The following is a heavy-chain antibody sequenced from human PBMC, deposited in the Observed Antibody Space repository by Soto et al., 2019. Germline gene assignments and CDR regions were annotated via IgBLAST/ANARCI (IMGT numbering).Heavy chain of an antibody. J-gene: IGHJ4*02. V-gene: IGHV4-39*01. CDR2: IDYSGTA. Sequence: PSETLSLTCTVSSVSISVTNVFWGWVRQPPGKGLEWIGNIDYSGTAYFSPSLATRVTFHVDTSKNQFSLTLYSVTAADTAVYYCARITGRHLDYWGQGILVTVSS. CDR3: ARITGRHLDY. CDR1: SVSISVTNVF. D-gene: IGHD1-20*01.